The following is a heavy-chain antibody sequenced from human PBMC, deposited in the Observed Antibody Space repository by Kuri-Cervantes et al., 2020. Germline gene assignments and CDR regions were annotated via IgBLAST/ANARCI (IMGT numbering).Heavy chain of an antibody. CDR1: GFTFSSYA. CDR2: ISASGGST. J-gene: IGHJ4*02. V-gene: IGHV3-23*01. D-gene: IGHD2-8*01. CDR3: ARGTLYCTNGVCYPFDY. Sequence: GGSLRLSCAASGFTFSSYAMSWVRQAPGKGLEWVSGISASGGSTSYAASVKGRFTISRDNSKNTLHLQMNSLRAEDTALYYCARGTLYCTNGVCYPFDYWGQGTLVTVSS.